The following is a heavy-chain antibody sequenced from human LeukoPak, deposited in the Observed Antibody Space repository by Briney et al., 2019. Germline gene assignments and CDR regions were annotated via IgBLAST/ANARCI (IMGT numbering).Heavy chain of an antibody. CDR1: GFTFDDYA. D-gene: IGHD6-19*01. V-gene: IGHV3-9*01. CDR3: AKDLSWLVGGFDY. Sequence: ALRLSCAASGFTFDDYAMHWVRQAPGKGLEWVSGISWNSGSIGYADSVKGRFTIPRDNAKNFLYLQMNSLRAEDTALYYCAKDLSWLVGGFDYWGQGTLVTVSS. CDR2: ISWNSGSI. J-gene: IGHJ4*02.